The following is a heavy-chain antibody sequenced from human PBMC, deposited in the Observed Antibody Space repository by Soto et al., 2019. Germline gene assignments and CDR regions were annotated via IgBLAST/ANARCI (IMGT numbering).Heavy chain of an antibody. D-gene: IGHD1-7*01. J-gene: IGHJ6*02. V-gene: IGHV1-69*06. CDR3: ARSYNWNYVSYYYYGMDV. CDR2: IIPIFGTA. CDR1: GGTFSSYA. Sequence: SVKVSCKASGGTFSSYAISWVRQAPGQGLEWMGGIIPIFGTANYAQKFQGRVTITADKSTSTAYMELSSLRSEDTAVYYCARSYNWNYVSYYYYGMDVWGQGTTVTVS.